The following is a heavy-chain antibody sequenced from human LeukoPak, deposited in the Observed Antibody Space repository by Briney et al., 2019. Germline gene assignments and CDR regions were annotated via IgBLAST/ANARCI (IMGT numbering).Heavy chain of an antibody. D-gene: IGHD6-13*01. Sequence: GESLKISCKGSGYSFTSYWIGWVRQMPGKGLEWMGIIYPGDSDTRYSPSFQGQVTISADKSISTAYLQWSSLKASDTAMYYCARYGRIAAAGYYYGMDVWGQGTTVTVSS. CDR2: IYPGDSDT. V-gene: IGHV5-51*01. CDR1: GYSFTSYW. CDR3: ARYGRIAAAGYYYGMDV. J-gene: IGHJ6*02.